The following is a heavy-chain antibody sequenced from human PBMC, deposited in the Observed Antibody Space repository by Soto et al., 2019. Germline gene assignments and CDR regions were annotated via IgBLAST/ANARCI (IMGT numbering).Heavy chain of an antibody. J-gene: IGHJ4*02. Sequence: SETLSLTCTVSGGSISSYYWSWIRQPPGKGLEWIGYIYYSGSTNYNPSLKSRVTISVDTSKNQFSLKLSSVTAADTAVYYCARAPGGVTDFDFWGQGTLVTVSS. V-gene: IGHV4-59*01. CDR2: IYYSGST. CDR3: ARAPGGVTDFDF. CDR1: GGSISSYY. D-gene: IGHD1-20*01.